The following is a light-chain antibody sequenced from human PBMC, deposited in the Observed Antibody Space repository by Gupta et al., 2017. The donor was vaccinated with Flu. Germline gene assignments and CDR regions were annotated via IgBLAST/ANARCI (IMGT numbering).Light chain of an antibody. V-gene: IGLV2-14*03. CDR3: SSDTSNRTPI. Sequence: QSALTQPASVSGSPGQSITISCTGTSSDINDYKYVSWYQQQSGKAPKVLIYDVSNRPSGVSNRFTGAKSGNTASLTISGLQVDDEGDYYCSSDTSNRTPIFGTGTKVSVL. J-gene: IGLJ1*01. CDR2: DVS. CDR1: SSDINDYKY.